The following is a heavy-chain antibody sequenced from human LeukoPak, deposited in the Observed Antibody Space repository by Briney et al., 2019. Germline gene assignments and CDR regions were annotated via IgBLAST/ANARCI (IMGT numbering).Heavy chain of an antibody. CDR3: ARGSEGGSSWLFDY. CDR1: GFTFSSYW. D-gene: IGHD6-13*01. CDR2: IDTDGSST. V-gene: IGHV3-74*01. Sequence: GGSLRLSCAASGFTFSSYWMHWVRQAPGKGLVWVSRIDTDGSSTSYADSVKGRFTISRDNAKNTLYLQMNSLRAEDTAVYYCARGSEGGSSWLFDYWGQGTLVTVSS. J-gene: IGHJ4*02.